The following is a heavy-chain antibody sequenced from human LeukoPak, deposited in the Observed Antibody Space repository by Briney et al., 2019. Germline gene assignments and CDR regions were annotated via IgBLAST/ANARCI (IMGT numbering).Heavy chain of an antibody. CDR1: GFSVSNNY. J-gene: IGHJ4*02. D-gene: IGHD3-9*01. V-gene: IGHV3-53*01. Sequence: PGGSLRLSCAASGFSVSNNYMTWVRQAPGKGLEWVSVTYSHGSTHYGDSVRGRFTISRDNSKNTFYLQMNSLKDEDTAVYYCARGEILTGPFDYWGQGTLVTVSS. CDR2: TYSHGST. CDR3: ARGEILTGPFDY.